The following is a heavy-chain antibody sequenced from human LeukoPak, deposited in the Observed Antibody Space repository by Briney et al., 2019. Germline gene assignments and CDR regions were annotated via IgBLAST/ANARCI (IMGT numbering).Heavy chain of an antibody. V-gene: IGHV3-30*18. J-gene: IGHJ6*02. Sequence: PGRSLRLSCAASGFTFSSYGMHWVRQAPGKGLEWVAVISYDGSNKYYADSVKGRFTISRVNSKNTLYLQMNSLRAEDTAVYYCAKDRGIVLMVYAPPYGMDVWGQGTTVTVSS. D-gene: IGHD2-8*01. CDR2: ISYDGSNK. CDR1: GFTFSSYG. CDR3: AKDRGIVLMVYAPPYGMDV.